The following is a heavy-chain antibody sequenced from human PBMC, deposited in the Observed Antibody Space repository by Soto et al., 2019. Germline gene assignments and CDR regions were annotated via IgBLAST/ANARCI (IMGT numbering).Heavy chain of an antibody. V-gene: IGHV1-69*12. J-gene: IGHJ6*02. D-gene: IGHD6-19*01. Sequence: QVQLVQSGAEVKKPGSSVKVSCKASGGTFSSYAISWVRQAPGQGLEWMGGIIPIFGTANYAQKFQGRVTITADESTSTAYMEPSSLRSDDTAVYYCASPPNESSGYYYGMDVWGQGTTVTVSS. CDR1: GGTFSSYA. CDR3: ASPPNESSGYYYGMDV. CDR2: IIPIFGTA.